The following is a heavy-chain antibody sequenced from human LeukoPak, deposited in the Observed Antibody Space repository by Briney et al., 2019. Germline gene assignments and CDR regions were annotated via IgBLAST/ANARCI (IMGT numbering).Heavy chain of an antibody. CDR1: GFTFCSPA. CDR3: AKNGSGTSRAFDV. J-gene: IGHJ3*01. CDR2: ISGSGGVT. V-gene: IGHV3-23*01. D-gene: IGHD3-10*01. Sequence: GGSLRLSCAASGFTFCSPAMSWGRQAPGQGGEWVSAISGSGGVTYYRDSVKGRFTVSRDNSKNTLYLQMNSLRAEDTALYYCAKNGSGTSRAFDVWGQGTMVTVSS.